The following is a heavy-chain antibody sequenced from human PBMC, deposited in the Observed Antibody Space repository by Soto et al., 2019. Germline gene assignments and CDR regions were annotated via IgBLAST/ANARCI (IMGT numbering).Heavy chain of an antibody. Sequence: VQLVESGGGVVQPGRSLRLSCAASGFTFSDYAMHWVRQAPGKGLEWVAVVSHDGRNTHYADSVKGRFTISRDSSKNTGSRDMTSLRAEDTAVYYCAKGGRQWLVTSDFNYWGQGARVTVSS. V-gene: IGHV3-30*18. J-gene: IGHJ4*02. CDR2: VSHDGRNT. CDR1: GFTFSDYA. D-gene: IGHD6-19*01. CDR3: AKGGRQWLVTSDFNY.